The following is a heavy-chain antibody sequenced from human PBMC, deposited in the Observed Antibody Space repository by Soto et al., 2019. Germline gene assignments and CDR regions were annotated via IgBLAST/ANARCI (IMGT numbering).Heavy chain of an antibody. CDR2: IYYTGTT. CDR1: GVSIDSAPFY. J-gene: IGHJ5*02. D-gene: IGHD4-4*01. V-gene: IGHV4-31*03. Sequence: QVQLQESGPGLVRPSQALALTCSVSGVSIDSAPFYWAWVRQRPGKGLEWFGYIYYTGTTYYNPSLKSRSSMSMDTPNKQFSLEVMSVTAADTAVYYCAREAFYSNYPRDWLDPWGQGTLVTVS. CDR3: AREAFYSNYPRDWLDP.